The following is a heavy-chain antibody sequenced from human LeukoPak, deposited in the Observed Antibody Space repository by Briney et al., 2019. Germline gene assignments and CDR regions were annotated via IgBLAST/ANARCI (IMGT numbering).Heavy chain of an antibody. Sequence: SETLSLTCTVSGGSISSGSYYWSWIRQPAGKGLEWIGRIYTSGSTKYNPSLKSRVTISVDTSKNQFSLKLSSVTAADTAVYYCARSQSMATDYFDYWGQGTLVTVSS. D-gene: IGHD2/OR15-2a*01. CDR1: GGSISSGSYY. J-gene: IGHJ4*02. V-gene: IGHV4-61*02. CDR3: ARSQSMATDYFDY. CDR2: IYTSGST.